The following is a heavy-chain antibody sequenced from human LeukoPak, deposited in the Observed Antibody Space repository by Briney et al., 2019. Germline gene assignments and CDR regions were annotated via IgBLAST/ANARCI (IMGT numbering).Heavy chain of an antibody. CDR2: ISPSGDIT. CDR1: GFTFSNHG. J-gene: IGHJ4*02. V-gene: IGHV3-23*01. Sequence: GGSLRLSCAASGFTFSNHGMNWVRQAPGKGLEWVSGISPSGDITYYADSVKGRFTISRDNSKNTLYLQMNSLRAEDTAVYYCAKLTYYYDSSGDYWGQGTLVTVSS. CDR3: AKLTYYYDSSGDY. D-gene: IGHD3-22*01.